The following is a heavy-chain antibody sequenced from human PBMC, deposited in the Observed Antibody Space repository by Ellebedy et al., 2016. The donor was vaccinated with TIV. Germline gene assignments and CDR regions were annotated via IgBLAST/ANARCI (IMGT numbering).Heavy chain of an antibody. D-gene: IGHD2-15*01. V-gene: IGHV4-34*01. CDR2: INHSGST. CDR3: ARGEVAKRQFDP. Sequence: MPSETLSLTCTVSGGSISSYYWGWIRQPPGKGLEWIGEINHSGSTNYNPSLKSRVTISVDTSKNQFSLKLSSVTAADTAVYYCARGEVAKRQFDPWGQGTLVTVSS. J-gene: IGHJ5*02. CDR1: GGSISSYY.